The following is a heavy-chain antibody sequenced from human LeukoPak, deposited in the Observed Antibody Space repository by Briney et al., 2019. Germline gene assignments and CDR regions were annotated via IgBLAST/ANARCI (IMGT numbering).Heavy chain of an antibody. CDR2: ISASGGST. Sequence: GGSLRLSCAASGFTFSNYAMNWVRQAPGKGLEWVSGISASGGSTYYAGSVKGRFTISRDDSKNTLYLQMNSLRAEDTAVYYCAKDPKGEQQLLPIRSGDGLFDYWGQGTLVTVSS. D-gene: IGHD6-13*01. CDR3: AKDPKGEQQLLPIRSGDGLFDY. V-gene: IGHV3-23*01. J-gene: IGHJ4*02. CDR1: GFTFSNYA.